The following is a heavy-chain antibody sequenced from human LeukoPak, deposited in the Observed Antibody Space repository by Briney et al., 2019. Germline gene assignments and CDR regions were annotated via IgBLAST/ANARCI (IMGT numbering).Heavy chain of an antibody. Sequence: ASVKVSCKASGYTFTGYYMHWVRPAPGQGLEWMGRINPNSCGTNYAQKFQGRVTMTRDTSISTAYMELSRLRSDDTAVYYCARIAVAGTVRHWGQGTLVTVSS. CDR2: INPNSCGT. V-gene: IGHV1-2*06. CDR3: ARIAVAGTVRH. CDR1: GYTFTGYY. J-gene: IGHJ1*01. D-gene: IGHD6-19*01.